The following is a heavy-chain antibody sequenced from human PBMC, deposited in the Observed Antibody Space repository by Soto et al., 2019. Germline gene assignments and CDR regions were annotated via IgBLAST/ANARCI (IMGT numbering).Heavy chain of an antibody. J-gene: IGHJ4*02. Sequence: EVHLLESGGGLVKPWRSLRLSCEDSGFTFSSYTMNWVRRAPGKGLEWVSSISSRSTNTHYADSVRGRFTISRDNAKRSLYLQMNSLRAEDTAVYYCARGPLYYFDYWGQGTLVTVSS. CDR1: GFTFSSYT. V-gene: IGHV3-21*01. CDR2: ISSRSTNT. CDR3: ARGPLYYFDY.